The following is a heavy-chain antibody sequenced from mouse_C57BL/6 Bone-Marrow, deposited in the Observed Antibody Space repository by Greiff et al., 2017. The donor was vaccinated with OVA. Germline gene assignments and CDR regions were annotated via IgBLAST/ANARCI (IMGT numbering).Heavy chain of an antibody. CDR1: GYTFTSYW. Sequence: VQLQQPGAELVKPGASVKLSCKASGYTFTSYWMHWVKQRPGQGLEWIGMIHPNSGSTNYHEKFKSKATLTVDKSSSTAYMQLRSLAAEDTAVYYSERKRERNYRYIDVWGTGTTVTVSS. V-gene: IGHV1-64*01. CDR2: IHPNSGST. J-gene: IGHJ1*03. CDR3: ERKRERNYRYIDV.